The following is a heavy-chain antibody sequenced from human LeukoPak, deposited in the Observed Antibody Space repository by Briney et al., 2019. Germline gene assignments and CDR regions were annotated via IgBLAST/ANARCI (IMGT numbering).Heavy chain of an antibody. CDR3: TRRWDVVTAMVRVNYYWYYMDV. CDR1: GFTFSGSA. CDR2: IRSEANSYAT. V-gene: IGHV3-73*01. J-gene: IGHJ6*03. D-gene: IGHD5-18*01. Sequence: GGSLRLSCAASGFTFSGSAMHWVRQASGKGLEWVGRIRSEANSYATAYAASVKGRFTISRDDSKNTAYLQMNSLKTEDTAVYYRTRRWDVVTAMVRVNYYWYYMDVWRKGTTVTVSS.